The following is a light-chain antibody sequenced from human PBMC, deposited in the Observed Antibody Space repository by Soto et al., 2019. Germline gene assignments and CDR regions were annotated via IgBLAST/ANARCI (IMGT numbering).Light chain of an antibody. Sequence: EVVMTQSPATLSVSPGERATHSCRASQSVSSNLAWYQQKPGQAPRLLIYGASARATGIPARFSGSGSGAEFTLTIGSLQSEDFAVYYCQQYNNWPETFGQGTKVEIK. CDR1: QSVSSN. V-gene: IGKV3-15*01. CDR2: GAS. CDR3: QQYNNWPET. J-gene: IGKJ1*01.